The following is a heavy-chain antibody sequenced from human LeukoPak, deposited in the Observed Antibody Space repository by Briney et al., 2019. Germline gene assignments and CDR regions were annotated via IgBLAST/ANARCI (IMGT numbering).Heavy chain of an antibody. J-gene: IGHJ4*02. CDR3: AGTSFDYTEPSDY. CDR2: INHSGST. V-gene: IGHV4-34*01. Sequence: SETLSLTCAVYGGSFSGYHWSWIRQPPGKGLEWIGEINHSGSTNYNPSLKSRVTISVDTSKNQFSLKLSSVTAADTAVYYCAGTSFDYTEPSDYWGQGTLVTVSS. CDR1: GGSFSGYH. D-gene: IGHD4-11*01.